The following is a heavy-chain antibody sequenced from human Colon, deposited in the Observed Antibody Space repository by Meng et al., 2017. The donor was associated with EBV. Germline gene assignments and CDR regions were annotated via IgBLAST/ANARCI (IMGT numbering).Heavy chain of an antibody. V-gene: IGHV4-30-4*01. CDR2: IYYSGST. D-gene: IGHD4-17*01. J-gene: IGHJ2*01. CDR3: ASLYGDSSVWYLDL. Sequence: QLQQSGPGLVKPSPTLSPTCTVSGGSISSGNHYWSWIRQPPGKGLEYIGYIYYSGSTYYNPSLKSRVIISVDTSKNQFSLRLNSVTAADTAVYYCASLYGDSSVWYLDLWGRGTLVTVSS. CDR1: GGSISSGNHY.